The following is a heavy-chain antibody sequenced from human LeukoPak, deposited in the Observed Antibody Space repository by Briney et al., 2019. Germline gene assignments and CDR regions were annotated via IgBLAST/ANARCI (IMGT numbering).Heavy chain of an antibody. Sequence: GGSLRLSCAASGFSFSDHYMDWVRQAPGKGLEWVGRIRNKVNSYTTEYAASVKGRFTISRVDSKNSLYVQMNSLKTEDTAVYYCTRLYYYGSVDAFDIWGQGTVVTVSS. CDR1: GFSFSDHY. D-gene: IGHD3-22*01. J-gene: IGHJ3*02. V-gene: IGHV3-72*01. CDR3: TRLYYYGSVDAFDI. CDR2: IRNKVNSYTT.